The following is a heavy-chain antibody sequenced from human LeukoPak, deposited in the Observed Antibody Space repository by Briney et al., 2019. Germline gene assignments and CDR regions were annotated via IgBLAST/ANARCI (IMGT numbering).Heavy chain of an antibody. Sequence: GGSLRLSCAASGFTFSSNWMYWVRQAPGKGLVWVSYISSDGSSTNYADSVKGRFTISRDNAKNTLYVQMNSLRADDTAVYYCARAGGGYSYGYSLDYWGQGTLVTVSS. CDR2: ISSDGSST. J-gene: IGHJ4*02. V-gene: IGHV3-74*01. CDR1: GFTFSSNW. CDR3: ARAGGGYSYGYSLDY. D-gene: IGHD5-18*01.